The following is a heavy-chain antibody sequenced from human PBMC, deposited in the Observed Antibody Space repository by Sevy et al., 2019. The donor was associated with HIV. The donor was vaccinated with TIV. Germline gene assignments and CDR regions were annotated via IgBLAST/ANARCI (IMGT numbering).Heavy chain of an antibody. Sequence: GSLRLSCAASGFTFSSYVMHWVRRAPGKGLEWVAVISYDGSKNTYADSVKGRFSISRDNSKNTLYLQMNSLRTEDTAVYYCARVPFSSSWYPFDYWGQGTLVTVSS. J-gene: IGHJ4*02. CDR2: ISYDGSKN. D-gene: IGHD6-13*01. CDR3: ARVPFSSSWYPFDY. CDR1: GFTFSSYV. V-gene: IGHV3-30-3*01.